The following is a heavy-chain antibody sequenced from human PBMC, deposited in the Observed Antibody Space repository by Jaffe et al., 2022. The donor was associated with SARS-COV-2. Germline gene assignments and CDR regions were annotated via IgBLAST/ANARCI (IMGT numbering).Heavy chain of an antibody. CDR1: GGSISNNSYY. Sequence: QQQLQESGPGLVKPSETLSLTCTVSGGSISNNSYYWGWIRQPPGKGLEWIGIIYYSGRTYYNPSLKSRLTISIDTSKNQFSLRLSSVTAADTAVYFCILVGSTTRSFDHWGQGTLVTVSS. CDR3: ILVGSTTRSFDH. V-gene: IGHV4-39*01. J-gene: IGHJ4*02. CDR2: IYYSGRT. D-gene: IGHD1-26*01.